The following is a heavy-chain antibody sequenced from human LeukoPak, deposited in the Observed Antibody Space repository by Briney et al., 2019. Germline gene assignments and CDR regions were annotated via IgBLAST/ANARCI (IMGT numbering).Heavy chain of an antibody. D-gene: IGHD3-22*01. J-gene: IGHJ4*02. CDR1: GGSFSGYY. V-gene: IGHV4-34*01. CDR3: ARDRKGYYYDSSPDPHFDY. Sequence: SETLSLTCAVYGGSFSGYYWSWIRQPPGKGLEWIGEINHSGSTNYNPSLTSRVTISVDTSKNQFSLKLSSVTAADTAVYYCARDRKGYYYDSSPDPHFDYWGQGTLVTVSS. CDR2: INHSGST.